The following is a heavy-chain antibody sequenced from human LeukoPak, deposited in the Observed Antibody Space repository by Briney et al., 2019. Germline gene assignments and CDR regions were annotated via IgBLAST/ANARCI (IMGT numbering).Heavy chain of an antibody. D-gene: IGHD4-17*01. Sequence: GGSLRLSCAASGFTFSSYSMNWVRQAPGKGLEWVSSISSSSSYIYYADSVRGRFTISRDNAKNSLYLQMNSLRAEDTAVYYCAKPYGDATEYYYYMDVWGKGTTVTVSS. CDR2: ISSSSSYI. CDR1: GFTFSSYS. CDR3: AKPYGDATEYYYYMDV. J-gene: IGHJ6*03. V-gene: IGHV3-21*01.